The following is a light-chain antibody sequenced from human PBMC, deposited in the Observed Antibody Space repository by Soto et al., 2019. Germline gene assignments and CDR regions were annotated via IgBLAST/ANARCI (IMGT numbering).Light chain of an antibody. CDR2: DAS. V-gene: IGKV3-15*01. Sequence: EIVMTQSPATLSASPWEGITLSCWASQSVKTHLAWYQQKPGQAPRLLIYDASTRVAGIAARFRGSGSGTDFTLTISSLQSEDSAVYYCQQYNEWPPITFGQGTRLEIK. CDR1: QSVKTH. J-gene: IGKJ5*01. CDR3: QQYNEWPPIT.